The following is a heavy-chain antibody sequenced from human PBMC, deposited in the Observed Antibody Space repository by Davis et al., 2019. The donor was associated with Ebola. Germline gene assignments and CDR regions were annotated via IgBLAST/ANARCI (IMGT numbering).Heavy chain of an antibody. CDR2: IYSGGTT. CDR1: GFTVSSNY. CDR3: AREGGTTYFYGSGAYYYGMDV. J-gene: IGHJ6*02. Sequence: PGGSLRLSCAASGFTVSSNYMSWVRQAPGKGLEWVSVIYSGGTTYYADSVKGRFTISRDNSKNTLYLQMNSLRAEDTAVYYCAREGGTTYFYGSGAYYYGMDVWGQGTTVTVSS. D-gene: IGHD3-10*01. V-gene: IGHV3-66*01.